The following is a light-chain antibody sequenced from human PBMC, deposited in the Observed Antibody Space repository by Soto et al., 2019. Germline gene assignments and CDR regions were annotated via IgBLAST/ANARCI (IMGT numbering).Light chain of an antibody. CDR2: GAS. J-gene: IGKJ3*01. V-gene: IGKV3-15*01. CDR1: QSVRDN. Sequence: EIVMTQSPATLSVSPGERATLSCRASQSVRDNLAWYQQKPGQAPGLLIYGASIRATGIPARFSGSGSDKEFTLIISSLQSEDFTTYYCHQYDNWPLTFGPGTRVDIK. CDR3: HQYDNWPLT.